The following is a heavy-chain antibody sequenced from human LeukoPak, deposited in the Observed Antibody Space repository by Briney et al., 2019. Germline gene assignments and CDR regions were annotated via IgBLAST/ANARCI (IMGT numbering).Heavy chain of an antibody. CDR1: GGSISSGGYY. J-gene: IGHJ4*02. V-gene: IGHV4-30-2*01. D-gene: IGHD6-13*01. CDR2: IYHSGST. Sequence: SETLSLTCTVSGGSISSGGYYWSWIRQPPGKGLEWIGYIYHSGSTYYNPSLKSRVTISVDRSKNQFSLKLSSVTAADTAVYYCARVAAAGRDFDYWGQGTLVTVSS. CDR3: ARVAAAGRDFDY.